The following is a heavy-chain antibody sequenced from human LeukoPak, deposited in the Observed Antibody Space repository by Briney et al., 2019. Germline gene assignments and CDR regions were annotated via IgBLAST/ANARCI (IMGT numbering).Heavy chain of an antibody. Sequence: SETLSLTCAVYGGSFSGYYWSWIRQPPGKGLEWIGYIYYSRNTNYNPSLKSRVTISIDTTKKQFSLKLRSVTAADTAVYYCARGLTVTPLYWGQGTLVTVSS. D-gene: IGHD4-17*01. CDR3: ARGLTVTPLY. CDR2: IYYSRNT. J-gene: IGHJ4*02. CDR1: GGSFSGYY. V-gene: IGHV4-59*01.